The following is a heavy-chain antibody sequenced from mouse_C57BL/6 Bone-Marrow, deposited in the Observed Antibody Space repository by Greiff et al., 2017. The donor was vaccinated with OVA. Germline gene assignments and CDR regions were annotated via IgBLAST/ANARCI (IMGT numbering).Heavy chain of an antibody. Sequence: VQLQQSGAELVRPGSSVKMSCKTSGYTFTSYGINWVKQRPGPGLEWIGNIYLGNGYSEYNEKFKGKATLTSDTSSSTAYMQLSSLTSEDSAIYFCARDATGREDYWGQGTSVTVSS. CDR2: IYLGNGYS. CDR3: ARDATGREDY. CDR1: GYTFTSYG. J-gene: IGHJ4*01. D-gene: IGHD4-1*02. V-gene: IGHV1-58*01.